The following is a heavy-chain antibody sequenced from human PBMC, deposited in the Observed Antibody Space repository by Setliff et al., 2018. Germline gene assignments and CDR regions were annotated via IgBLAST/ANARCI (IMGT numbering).Heavy chain of an antibody. Sequence: ASVKVSCKASGYTFIDYGMSWVRQAPGQSLEWMGWINTHTGNPTYAQGFTGRFVFPLDTSVSTAYLQIDSLTSEDTAVYYCARDLPTEYETIRDTFDVWGQGTKVTVSS. CDR1: GYTFIDYG. J-gene: IGHJ3*01. D-gene: IGHD2-21*01. CDR2: INTHTGNP. V-gene: IGHV7-4-1*01. CDR3: ARDLPTEYETIRDTFDV.